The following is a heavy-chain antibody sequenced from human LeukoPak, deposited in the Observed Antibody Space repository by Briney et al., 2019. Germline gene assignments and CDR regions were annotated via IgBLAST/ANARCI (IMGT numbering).Heavy chain of an antibody. Sequence: SETLSLTCTVSGGSISRTNYYWGWMRQPPGKGLEWIGSIYSSGSTYYNPSLRSGVTISVDKSKNQFSLKLNSVTAADTAVYYCARLGRIASAGRSPSDYWGQGTLVTVTS. V-gene: IGHV4-39*01. J-gene: IGHJ4*02. CDR1: GGSISRTNYY. CDR2: IYSSGST. D-gene: IGHD6-13*01. CDR3: ARLGRIASAGRSPSDY.